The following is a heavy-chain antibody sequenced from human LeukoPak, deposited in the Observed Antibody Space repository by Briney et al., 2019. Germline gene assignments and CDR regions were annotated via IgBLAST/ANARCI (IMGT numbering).Heavy chain of an antibody. CDR3: ARDLWNFYDDSGYNRDFDS. D-gene: IGHD3-22*01. V-gene: IGHV1-18*01. CDR1: TSR. CDR2: ISTYGGDT. Sequence: TSRTSWVREAPGQVLEWMGWISTYGGDTYSAQTFQGRITVTTDTSTSTVYMEVRNLRSDDTAVYYCARDLWNFYDDSGYNRDFDSWGQGTLVTVSS. J-gene: IGHJ5*01.